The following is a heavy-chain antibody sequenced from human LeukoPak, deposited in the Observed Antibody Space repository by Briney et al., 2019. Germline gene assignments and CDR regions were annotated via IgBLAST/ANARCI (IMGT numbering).Heavy chain of an antibody. D-gene: IGHD2-2*01. CDR3: AKKGCTSTTCYENC. V-gene: IGHV3-23*01. CDR2: ISGSGTT. CDR1: GFTFSDYA. Sequence: PGGSLRLSCAASGFTFSDYALSWVRQAPGKGLEWVSAISGSGTTYYADSVKGRFTISRDNSKSTLYLQMNSLRVEDTALYSCAKKGCTSTTCYENCWGRGTLVTVSS. J-gene: IGHJ4*02.